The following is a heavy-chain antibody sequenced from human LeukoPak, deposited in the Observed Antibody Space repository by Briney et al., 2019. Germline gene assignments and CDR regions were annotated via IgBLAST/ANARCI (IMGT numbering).Heavy chain of an antibody. CDR1: GGSISSYY. V-gene: IGHV4-59*01. CDR3: ARGMINYRDAFDI. Sequence: PSETLSLTCTVSGGSISSYYWSWIRQPPGKGLEWIGYIYYSGSTNYNPSLKSRVTISVDTSKNQFSLKLSSVTAADTAVYYCARGMINYRDAFDIWGQGTMVTVSS. J-gene: IGHJ3*02. D-gene: IGHD3-10*01. CDR2: IYYSGST.